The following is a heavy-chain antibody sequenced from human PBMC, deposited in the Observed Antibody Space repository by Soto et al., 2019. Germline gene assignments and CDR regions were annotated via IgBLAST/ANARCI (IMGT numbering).Heavy chain of an antibody. CDR3: ARVTRPAVAGTGFDY. D-gene: IGHD6-19*01. V-gene: IGHV1-69*06. Sequence: SVKVSCQAFGGTFRSYSINWVPPAPGQGLELVGGVTPIFGPANCSQKFHGRAAVTADRCSSTAYMDLRSVRPEDTAVYYCARVTRPAVAGTGFDYWGQGTLVTVSS. J-gene: IGHJ4*02. CDR1: GGTFRSYS. CDR2: VTPIFGPA.